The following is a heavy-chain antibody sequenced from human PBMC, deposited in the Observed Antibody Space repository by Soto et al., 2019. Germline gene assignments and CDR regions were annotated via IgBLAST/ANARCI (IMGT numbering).Heavy chain of an antibody. D-gene: IGHD2-2*01. CDR2: IYYSGST. V-gene: IGHV4-39*01. J-gene: IGHJ4*02. CDR1: GGSISSSSYY. CDR3: ASYGYQLLLINDAPRPFDY. Sequence: QLQLQESGPGLVKPSETLSLTCTVSGGSISSSSYYWGWIRQPPGKGLEWIGSIYYSGSTYYNPSLKSRVTISVDTSKNQFSLKLSSVTAADTAVYYCASYGYQLLLINDAPRPFDYWGQGTLVTVSS.